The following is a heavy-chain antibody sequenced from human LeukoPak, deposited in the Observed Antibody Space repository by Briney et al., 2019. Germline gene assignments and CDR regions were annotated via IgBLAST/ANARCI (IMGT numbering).Heavy chain of an antibody. D-gene: IGHD4-17*01. Sequence: SETLSLTCTVSGGSISSGGYSWSWIRQHPGKGLEWIGYIYYSGSTYYNPSLKSRVTISVGTSKNQFSLKLSSVTAADTAVYYCARDTVTQYYYYGMDVWGQGTTVTVSS. CDR2: IYYSGST. V-gene: IGHV4-31*03. J-gene: IGHJ6*02. CDR1: GGSISSGGYS. CDR3: ARDTVTQYYYYGMDV.